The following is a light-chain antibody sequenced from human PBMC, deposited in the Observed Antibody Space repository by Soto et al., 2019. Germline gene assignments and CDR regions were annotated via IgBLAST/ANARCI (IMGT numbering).Light chain of an antibody. Sequence: QSVLTQPPSLSGTPGQRVTISCSGSNFNVKNNCVYWYQQFAGTAPKLLIYSNNRRPSGVPDRFSGSKSGSSASLAISGLRPEDEADYYCASWDDSLSETVFGGGTKLTVL. CDR1: NFNVKNNC. V-gene: IGLV1-47*01. J-gene: IGLJ7*01. CDR2: SNN. CDR3: ASWDDSLSETV.